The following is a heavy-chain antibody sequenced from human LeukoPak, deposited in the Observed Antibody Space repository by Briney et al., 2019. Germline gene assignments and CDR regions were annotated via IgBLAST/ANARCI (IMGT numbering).Heavy chain of an antibody. Sequence: GGGLVQPGGSLRISCSTSGFSFSSYAMHWVRQVPGKGLEYVSSISSEGGKTYYPDSVKGRFTISRDNSKSTLYLQMSSLRSEDTAVYYCVKDRWVDYWGQGILVTVSS. J-gene: IGHJ4*02. V-gene: IGHV3-64D*09. CDR1: GFSFSSYA. CDR3: VKDRWVDY. D-gene: IGHD4-23*01. CDR2: ISSEGGKT.